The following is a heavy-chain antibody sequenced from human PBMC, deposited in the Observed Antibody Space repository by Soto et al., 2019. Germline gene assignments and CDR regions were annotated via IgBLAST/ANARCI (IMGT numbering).Heavy chain of an antibody. CDR3: TTDGYIVATISSDGMDV. CDR1: GGSIISSSYY. CDR2: IYYSGST. V-gene: IGHV4-39*02. D-gene: IGHD5-12*01. J-gene: IGHJ6*02. Sequence: KTSETLSLTCTVSGGSIISSSYYWVWIRQPPGKGLEWIGSIYYSGSTYYNPSLKSRVTISVDTSKNQFSLKLSSVTAADTAVYYCTTDGYIVATISSDGMDVWGQGTTVTVSS.